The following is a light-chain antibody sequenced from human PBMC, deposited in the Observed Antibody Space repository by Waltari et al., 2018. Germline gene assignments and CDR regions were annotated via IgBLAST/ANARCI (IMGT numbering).Light chain of an antibody. CDR1: NNNIGSYG. V-gene: IGLV1-36*01. Sequence: QSALNQEASVSGTVGQKATLSCTGNNNNIGSYGVGWYQQISHGPPKSVMFGISLPSGIPDRFSGSKSGTTASLTISGLQPEDEGDYFCSTWDHSLNGRVFGGGTKLTVL. CDR2: GI. CDR3: STWDHSLNGRV. J-gene: IGLJ3*02.